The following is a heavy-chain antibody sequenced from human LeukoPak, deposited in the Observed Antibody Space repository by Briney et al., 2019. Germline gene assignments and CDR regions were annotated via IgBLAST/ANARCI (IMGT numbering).Heavy chain of an antibody. J-gene: IGHJ4*02. V-gene: IGHV4-34*01. CDR3: ARGHYYGSESYYRLDY. CDR2: INHSGST. CDR1: GGSFSGYY. Sequence: SETLSLTCAVYGGSFSGYYWRWIRQPPGKGLEWIGEINHSGSTNYNPSLKSRVTISVDTSKNQFSLKLSSVTAADTAVYYCARGHYYGSESYYRLDYWGQGTLVTVSS. D-gene: IGHD3-10*01.